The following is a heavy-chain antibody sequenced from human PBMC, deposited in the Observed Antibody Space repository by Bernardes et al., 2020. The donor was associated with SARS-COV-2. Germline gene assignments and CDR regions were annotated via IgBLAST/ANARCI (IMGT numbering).Heavy chain of an antibody. CDR2: IWYDGSNK. D-gene: IGHD6-13*01. CDR3: ARDLGYSNTYGMDV. Sequence: GGSLRLSCAASGFTFSSYGMHWVRQAPGKGLEWVAIIWYDGSNKYYADSVKGRFTISRDNSKNTLYLQMNSLRAEDTAVYYCARDLGYSNTYGMDVWGQGTTVTVSS. V-gene: IGHV3-33*01. CDR1: GFTFSSYG. J-gene: IGHJ6*02.